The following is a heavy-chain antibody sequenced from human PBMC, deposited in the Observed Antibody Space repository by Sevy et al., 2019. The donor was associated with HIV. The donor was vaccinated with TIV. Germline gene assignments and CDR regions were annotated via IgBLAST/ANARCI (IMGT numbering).Heavy chain of an antibody. D-gene: IGHD5-18*01. CDR2: IKSRTDGGTT. Sequence: GGSLRLSCPASGFTFGNAWMSWVRQAPGKGLEWVGRIKSRTDGGTTDYAAPVKGRFTISRDDSKNTLYQQMNSLKTEDTAVYYCTTQIQLWLRGYYYFYGTDVWGQGTTVTVSS. V-gene: IGHV3-15*01. CDR1: GFTFGNAW. CDR3: TTQIQLWLRGYYYFYGTDV. J-gene: IGHJ6*02.